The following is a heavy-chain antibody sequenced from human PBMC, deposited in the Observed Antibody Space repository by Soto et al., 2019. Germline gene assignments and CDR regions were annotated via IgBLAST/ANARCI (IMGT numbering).Heavy chain of an antibody. CDR3: AKGPIQLWSFDY. J-gene: IGHJ4*02. CDR1: GFTFRNYA. Sequence: EVQLLESGGGLVQPGGSLRLSCAASGFTFRNYAMSWVRQAPGKGLEWVSGISHTGGSTYYTDSVKGRFTISRDNSKDTVYLQMNSLRAEDTALYYCAKGPIQLWSFDYWGQGTLVTVSS. CDR2: ISHTGGST. V-gene: IGHV3-23*01. D-gene: IGHD5-18*01.